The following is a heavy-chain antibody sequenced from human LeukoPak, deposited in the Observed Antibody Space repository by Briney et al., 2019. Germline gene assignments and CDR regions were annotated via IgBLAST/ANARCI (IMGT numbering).Heavy chain of an antibody. D-gene: IGHD3-22*01. CDR2: ISGSGGST. Sequence: QPGGSLRLSCAASGFTFSSYAMSWVRQAPGKGLEWVSSISGSGGSTYYADSVKGRFTISRDNSKNTLYLQMNSLRADDTAVYYCAKGEYYYDSSGYSIGNWGQGTLVTVSS. V-gene: IGHV3-23*01. CDR3: AKGEYYYDSSGYSIGN. CDR1: GFTFSSYA. J-gene: IGHJ4*02.